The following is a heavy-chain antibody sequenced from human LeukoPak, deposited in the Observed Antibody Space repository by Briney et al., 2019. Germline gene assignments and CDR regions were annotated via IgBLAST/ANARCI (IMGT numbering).Heavy chain of an antibody. CDR1: GYTFTSYG. J-gene: IGHJ4*02. D-gene: IGHD5-24*01. Sequence: ASVKVSFKASGYTFTSYGISWVRQAPGQGLEWMGWISAYNGNTNYAQKLQGRVTMTTDTSTSTAYMELRSLRSDDTAVYYCASSVEMGLFDYWGQGTLVTVSS. V-gene: IGHV1-18*01. CDR3: ASSVEMGLFDY. CDR2: ISAYNGNT.